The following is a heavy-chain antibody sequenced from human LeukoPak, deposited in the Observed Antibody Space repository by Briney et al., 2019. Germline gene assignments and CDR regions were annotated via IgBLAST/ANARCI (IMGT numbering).Heavy chain of an antibody. Sequence: GGSLRLSCAASGFTFSSYGMSWVRQAPGKGLEWVSVIYSGGSTYYADSVKGRFTISRDNSKNTLYLQMNSLRAEDTAVYYCARETYSGSYTGVDIWGQGTMVTVSS. D-gene: IGHD1-26*01. CDR1: GFTFSSYG. J-gene: IGHJ3*02. CDR2: IYSGGST. CDR3: ARETYSGSYTGVDI. V-gene: IGHV3-53*01.